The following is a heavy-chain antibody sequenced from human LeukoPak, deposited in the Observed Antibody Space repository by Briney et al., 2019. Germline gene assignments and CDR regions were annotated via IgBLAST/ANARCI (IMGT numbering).Heavy chain of an antibody. D-gene: IGHD6-13*01. V-gene: IGHV3-21*01. CDR2: ISSSSTYI. Sequence: GGSLRLSCAASGFTFSSYSMNWVRQAPGKGLEWVSSISSSSTYIYYVDSVKGRFTISRDNAKNSLYLQVNSLRVEDTAVYYCARDRGVYSRTLEDWGQGTLVTVSS. CDR3: ARDRGVYSRTLED. CDR1: GFTFSSYS. J-gene: IGHJ4*02.